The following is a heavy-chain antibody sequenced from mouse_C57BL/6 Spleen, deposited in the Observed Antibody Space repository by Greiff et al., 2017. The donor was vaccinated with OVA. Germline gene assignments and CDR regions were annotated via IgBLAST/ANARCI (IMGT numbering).Heavy chain of an antibody. CDR1: GYTFTSYW. Sequence: QVHVKQPGAELVMPGASVKLSCKASGYTFTSYWMHWVKQRPGQGLEWIGEIDPSDSYTNYNQKFKGKSTLTVDKSSSTAYMQLSSLTSEDSAVYYCARSNWDYWGQGTTLTVSS. J-gene: IGHJ2*01. CDR2: IDPSDSYT. CDR3: ARSNWDY. D-gene: IGHD4-1*01. V-gene: IGHV1-69*01.